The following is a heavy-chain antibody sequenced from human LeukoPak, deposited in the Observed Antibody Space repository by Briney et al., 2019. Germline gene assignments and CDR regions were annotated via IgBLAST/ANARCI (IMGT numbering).Heavy chain of an antibody. CDR2: IYHSGST. J-gene: IGHJ4*02. Sequence: PSETLSLTCAVSGYSISSGYYWGWIRQPPGKGLEWIGSIYHSGSTYYNPSLKSRVTISVDTSKNQFSLNLTSVTAADTAVYYCARARVRIAAGALDYWGQGALVTVSS. CDR1: GYSISSGYY. D-gene: IGHD6-13*01. CDR3: ARARVRIAAGALDY. V-gene: IGHV4-38-2*01.